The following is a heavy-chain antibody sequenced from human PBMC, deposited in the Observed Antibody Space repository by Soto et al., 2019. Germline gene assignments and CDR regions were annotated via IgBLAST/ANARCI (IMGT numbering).Heavy chain of an antibody. J-gene: IGHJ6*02. D-gene: IGHD1-1*01. CDR1: GFTFSDYY. V-gene: IGHV3-11*01. Sequence: GSLRLSCAASGFTFSDYYMSWIRHAPGEGLEWVSDINSSGSTIYYADSVKGRFTISRDNAKNSLYLQMNSLRAEDTAVYYCARVNGYYYYGMDVWGQGTTVTVSS. CDR2: INSSGSTI. CDR3: ARVNGYYYYGMDV.